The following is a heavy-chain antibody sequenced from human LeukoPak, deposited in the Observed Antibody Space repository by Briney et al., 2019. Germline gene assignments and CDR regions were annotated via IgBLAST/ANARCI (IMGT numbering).Heavy chain of an antibody. J-gene: IGHJ4*02. Sequence: GGSLRLSWAASGFTVSSNDMSWVRQAPGKGPEWVSLIYTGGSAYYADSVKGRFTISRDNSKNTLYLQMKSLRAEDTAVYYCARHRGIPTRDFESWGQGTLVTVSS. CDR3: ARHRGIPTRDFES. CDR1: GFTVSSND. CDR2: IYTGGSA. D-gene: IGHD3-10*01. V-gene: IGHV3-66*04.